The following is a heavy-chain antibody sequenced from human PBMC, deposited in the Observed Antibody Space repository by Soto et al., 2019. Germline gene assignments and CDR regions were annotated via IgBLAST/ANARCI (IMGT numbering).Heavy chain of an antibody. V-gene: IGHV4-59*01. CDR2: IYYSGST. CDR3: AGMVRGVTYYYYYGMDV. CDR1: GGSISSYY. D-gene: IGHD3-10*01. J-gene: IGHJ6*02. Sequence: PSETLSLTCTVSGGSISSYYWSWIRQPPGKGLEWIGYIYYSGSTNYNPSLKSRVTISVDTSKNQFSLKLSSVTAADTAVYYCAGMVRGVTYYYYYGMDVWGQGTTVTVSS.